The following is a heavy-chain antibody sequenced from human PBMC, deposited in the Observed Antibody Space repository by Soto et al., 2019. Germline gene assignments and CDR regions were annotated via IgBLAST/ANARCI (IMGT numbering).Heavy chain of an antibody. V-gene: IGHV1-8*01. Sequence: ASVKVSCKASGYTFTSYDINWVRQATGQGLEWMGWMNPNSGNTGYAQKFQGRVTMTRNTSISTAYMELSRLRSDDTAVYYYARDLQGYCSGGSCYFNWFDPWGQGTLVTVSS. D-gene: IGHD2-15*01. CDR1: GYTFTSYD. J-gene: IGHJ5*02. CDR3: ARDLQGYCSGGSCYFNWFDP. CDR2: MNPNSGNT.